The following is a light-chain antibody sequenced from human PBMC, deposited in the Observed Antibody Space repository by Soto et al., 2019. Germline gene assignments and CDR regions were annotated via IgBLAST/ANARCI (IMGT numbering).Light chain of an antibody. CDR3: QQRSVWPT. Sequence: IVLTQSPATLSLSPGERATLSCRASQSVSSYLAWYQQKGGQAPRLLIYDASSRAPGIPARFSGSGSGTDFTLTISSLEPEDFAVYYCQQRSVWPTFGGETKVEIK. V-gene: IGKV3-11*01. CDR2: DAS. CDR1: QSVSSY. J-gene: IGKJ4*01.